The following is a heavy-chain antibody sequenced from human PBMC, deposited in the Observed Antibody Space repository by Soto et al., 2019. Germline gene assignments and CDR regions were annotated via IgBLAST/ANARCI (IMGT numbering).Heavy chain of an antibody. J-gene: IGHJ4*02. CDR1: GGSISSYY. CDR3: ARLASVYGDYHMRPGFFDS. Sequence: QVQLQESGPGLVKPSETLSLTCTVSGGSISSYYWSWIRQPPGKGLEWIGYIYYSGSTNYNPSLKSRVTISVDTSKNQFSLKLSSVTAADTAVYYCARLASVYGDYHMRPGFFDSWGQGTLVTVSS. CDR2: IYYSGST. V-gene: IGHV4-59*01. D-gene: IGHD4-17*01.